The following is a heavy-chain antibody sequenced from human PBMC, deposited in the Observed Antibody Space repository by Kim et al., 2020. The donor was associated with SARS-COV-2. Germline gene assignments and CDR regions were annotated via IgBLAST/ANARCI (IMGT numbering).Heavy chain of an antibody. CDR1: GFIFSSYS. V-gene: IGHV3-23*01. J-gene: IGHJ4*02. CDR3: AKEVPGADYFDY. D-gene: IGHD7-27*01. CDR2: ISGDGANT. Sequence: GGSLRLSCAASGFIFSSYSMSWVRQAPGKGLEWVSAISGDGANTYYADSVRGRFTTSRDNSKNTLYLQMSSLRVEDTAVYYCAKEVPGADYFDYWGQGALVTVSA.